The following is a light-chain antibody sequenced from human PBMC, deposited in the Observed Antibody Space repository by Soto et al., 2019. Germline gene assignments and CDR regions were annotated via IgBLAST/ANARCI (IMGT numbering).Light chain of an antibody. Sequence: QSALTQPASVSGSPGQSITISCTGTSSDVGGYNYVSWYQQHPGKAPKLMIYEVSNRPSGVSHRFSGSKSGNTASLPISGLQAEDEADYYCSSYTSSSAWVFGGGTKLTVL. CDR1: SSDVGGYNY. CDR3: SSYTSSSAWV. J-gene: IGLJ3*02. V-gene: IGLV2-14*01. CDR2: EVS.